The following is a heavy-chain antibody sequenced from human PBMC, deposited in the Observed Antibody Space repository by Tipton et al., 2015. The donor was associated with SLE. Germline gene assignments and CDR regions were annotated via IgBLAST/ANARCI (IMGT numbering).Heavy chain of an antibody. CDR2: IYTSGST. Sequence: TLSLTCTVSGGSISNYYWSWIRQPAGKGLEWIGRIYTSGSTNYNPSLKSRVTMSVDTSKNQFSLKLSSVTAADTAVYYCARDLPGPYSGSYYGAFDTWGQGTMVTVSS. D-gene: IGHD1-26*01. CDR1: GGSISNYY. CDR3: ARDLPGPYSGSYYGAFDT. V-gene: IGHV4-4*07. J-gene: IGHJ3*02.